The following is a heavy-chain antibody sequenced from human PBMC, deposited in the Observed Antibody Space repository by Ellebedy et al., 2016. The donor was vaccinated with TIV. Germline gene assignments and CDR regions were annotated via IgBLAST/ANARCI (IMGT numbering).Heavy chain of an antibody. CDR3: ARAMDVYAFDI. CDR2: TYYRSNWYY. D-gene: IGHD2-2*03. Sequence: SQTLSLTCAISGDSVSSNGAAWNWTRQSPSRGLEWLGRTYYRSNWYYYYALSMNSRMTVQADTSKNQFSLQLNSVTPEDTAVYYCARAMDVYAFDIWGRGAMVTVSS. J-gene: IGHJ3*02. V-gene: IGHV6-1*01. CDR1: GDSVSSNGAA.